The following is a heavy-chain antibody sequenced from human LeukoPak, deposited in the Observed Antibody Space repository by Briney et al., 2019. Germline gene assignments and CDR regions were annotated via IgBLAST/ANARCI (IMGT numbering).Heavy chain of an antibody. Sequence: GASVKVSFKASVYGFSDVYFNWVRQAPGQGLEWMGWINPHSGATNYAQRFQGRVSMDASIDTAYMELSRLTSDDTAVYYCATSSSVTHTRDPWGQGTLVTVSS. J-gene: IGHJ5*02. CDR3: ATSSSVTHTRDP. D-gene: IGHD5/OR15-5a*01. CDR1: VYGFSDVY. CDR2: INPHSGAT. V-gene: IGHV1-2*02.